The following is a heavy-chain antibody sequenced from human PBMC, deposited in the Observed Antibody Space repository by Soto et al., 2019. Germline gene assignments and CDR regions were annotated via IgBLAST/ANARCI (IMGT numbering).Heavy chain of an antibody. CDR2: ISYDGSNK. CDR3: ASFLQKGITGENYYGMDV. V-gene: IGHV3-30-3*01. J-gene: IGHJ6*02. CDR1: GFTFSSYA. Sequence: QSGGSLRLSCAASGFTFSSYAMHWVRQAPGKGLEWVAVISYDGSNKYYADSVKGRFTISRDNSKNTLYLQMNSLRAEDTAVYYCASFLQKGITGENYYGMDVWGQGTTVTVSS.